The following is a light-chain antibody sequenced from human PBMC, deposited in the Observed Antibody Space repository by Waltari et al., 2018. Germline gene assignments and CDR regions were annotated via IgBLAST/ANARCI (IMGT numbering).Light chain of an antibody. CDR1: QSVSSSY. CDR3: QQYVSSPLT. V-gene: IGKV3-20*01. CDR2: GAS. Sequence: EIVLTQSPGTLSLSPGERATLPCRASQSVSSSYLAWYQQKPGQAPRLLIYGASSRATGIPDRLSGSGPGTDFTLTISRLEPEDFAVYYCQQYVSSPLTFGGGTKVEIK. J-gene: IGKJ4*01.